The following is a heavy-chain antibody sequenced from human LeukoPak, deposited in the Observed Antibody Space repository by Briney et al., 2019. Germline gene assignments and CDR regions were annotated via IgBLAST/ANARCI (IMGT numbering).Heavy chain of an antibody. Sequence: GGSLRLSCAASGFTFSNYNMNWVRQAPGKGLEWVSSISTSSSYIYYADSVKGRFTISRDNAKNSLFLQMNSLRAEDTAVYYCAREEDRSPSNGMDVWGQGTTVTVSS. CDR2: ISTSSSYI. D-gene: IGHD6-6*01. CDR1: GFTFSNYN. J-gene: IGHJ6*02. V-gene: IGHV3-21*01. CDR3: AREEDRSPSNGMDV.